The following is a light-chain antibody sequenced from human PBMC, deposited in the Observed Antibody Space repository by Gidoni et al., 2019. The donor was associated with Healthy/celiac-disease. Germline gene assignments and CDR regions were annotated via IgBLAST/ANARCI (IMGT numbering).Light chain of an antibody. V-gene: IGLV2-8*01. CDR2: EVS. Sequence: QSGLTQPPSAPGSPGQSVTIPCTGTSSDVGGYNYVSWYQQHPGKAPKLMIYEVSKRPSGVPDRFSGSKSGNTASLTVSGLQAEDEADYYCSSYAGSILYVFGTGTKVTVL. J-gene: IGLJ1*01. CDR3: SSYAGSILYV. CDR1: SSDVGGYNY.